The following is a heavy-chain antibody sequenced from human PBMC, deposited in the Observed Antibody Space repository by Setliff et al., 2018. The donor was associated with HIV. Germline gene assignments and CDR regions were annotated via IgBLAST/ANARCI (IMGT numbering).Heavy chain of an antibody. CDR3: VTGVGTSSVDY. Sequence: GGSLRLSCAASGFTFSNYWMNWVRQAPGKGLEWVGRIKTKTQRGTTDYAAPAKGRFIISRDDSKNTLYLQMNSLRSEDKAVYYCVTGVGTSSVDYWGQGTMVTVSS. CDR2: IKTKTQRGTT. CDR1: GFTFSNYW. V-gene: IGHV3-15*01. D-gene: IGHD3-22*01. J-gene: IGHJ4*02.